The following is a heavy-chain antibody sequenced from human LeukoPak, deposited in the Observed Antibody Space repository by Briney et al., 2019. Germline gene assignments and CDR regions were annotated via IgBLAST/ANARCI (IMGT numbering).Heavy chain of an antibody. Sequence: ASVKVSCKASGYTFTSYDINWVRQATGQGLEWMGWMNPNSGNTGYAQKFQGRVTMTRNTSISTAYMELSSLRSEDTAVYYCARGAAALSLRYYYMDVWGKGTTVTVSS. CDR1: GYTFTSYD. CDR3: ARGAAALSLRYYYMDV. CDR2: MNPNSGNT. J-gene: IGHJ6*03. V-gene: IGHV1-8*01. D-gene: IGHD2-2*01.